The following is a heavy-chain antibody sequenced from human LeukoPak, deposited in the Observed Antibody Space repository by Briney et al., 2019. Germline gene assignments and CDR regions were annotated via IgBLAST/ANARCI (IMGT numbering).Heavy chain of an antibody. D-gene: IGHD3-16*02. V-gene: IGHV3-15*07. CDR1: GFTFSNAW. CDR2: IKSKTDGGTT. J-gene: IGHJ4*02. Sequence: PGGSLRLSCAASGFTFSNAWMNWVHQAPGKGLEWVGRIKSKTDGGTTDYAAPVKGRFTISRDDSKNTLYLQMNSLKTEDTAVYYCTTDDVMITFGGVIFWGQGTLVTVSS. CDR3: TTDDVMITFGGVIF.